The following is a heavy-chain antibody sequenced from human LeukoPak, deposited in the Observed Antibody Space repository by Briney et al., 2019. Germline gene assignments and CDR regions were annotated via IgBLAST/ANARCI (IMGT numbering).Heavy chain of an antibody. Sequence: SGTLSLTCTVSGGSITSYYWSWIRQPPGKGLEWIGYIYYSGSTNYNPSLKGRVTISGDTCKNKFSLKLSSVTAADTAVYYCAAGVAAGGTDVWGQGTTVTVSS. J-gene: IGHJ6*02. CDR2: IYYSGST. V-gene: IGHV4-59*01. D-gene: IGHD6-25*01. CDR3: AAGVAAGGTDV. CDR1: GGSITSYY.